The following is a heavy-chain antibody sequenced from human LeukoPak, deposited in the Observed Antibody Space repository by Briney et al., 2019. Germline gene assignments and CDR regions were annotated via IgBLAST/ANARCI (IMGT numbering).Heavy chain of an antibody. V-gene: IGHV4-39*02. D-gene: IGHD2-15*01. Sequence: PSETLSLTCTVSGGSITSYYWGWIRQPPGKGLEWIGNIYYSGSTYYNPSLKSRVTISVDTSENHFSLKLSSVTAADTAVYYCARLKFCSAGSCYGGVYDYWGQGTLVTVSS. CDR2: IYYSGST. J-gene: IGHJ4*02. CDR3: ARLKFCSAGSCYGGVYDY. CDR1: GGSITSYY.